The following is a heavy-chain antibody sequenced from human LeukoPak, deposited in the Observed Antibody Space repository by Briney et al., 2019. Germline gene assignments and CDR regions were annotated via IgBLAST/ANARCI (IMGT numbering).Heavy chain of an antibody. Sequence: GGSLRLSCAASGFTFSSYGMHWVRQAPGKGLEWVAVIWYDESNKYYADSVKGRFTISRDNSKNTLYLQMNSLRAEDTAVYYCAKGNYYGSGSYYPTYYFDYWGQGTLVTVSS. J-gene: IGHJ4*02. V-gene: IGHV3-33*06. D-gene: IGHD3-10*01. CDR3: AKGNYYGSGSYYPTYYFDY. CDR1: GFTFSSYG. CDR2: IWYDESNK.